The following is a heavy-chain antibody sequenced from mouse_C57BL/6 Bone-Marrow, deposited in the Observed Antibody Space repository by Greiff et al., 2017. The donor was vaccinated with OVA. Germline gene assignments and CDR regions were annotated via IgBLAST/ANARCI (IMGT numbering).Heavy chain of an antibody. CDR2: INPNNGGT. V-gene: IGHV1-26*01. J-gene: IGHJ4*01. Sequence: VQLQQSGPELVKPGASVKISCKASGYTFTDYYMNWVKQSHGKSLEWIGDINPNNGGTSYNQKFKGKATLTVDKSSSTAYMELRSLTSEDAAVYYCARNDSYAMDYWGQGTSVTVSS. CDR1: GYTFTDYY. CDR3: ARNDSYAMDY.